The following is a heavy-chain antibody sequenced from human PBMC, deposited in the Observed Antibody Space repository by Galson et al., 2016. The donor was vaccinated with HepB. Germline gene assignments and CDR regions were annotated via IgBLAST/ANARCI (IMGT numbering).Heavy chain of an antibody. D-gene: IGHD3-22*01. J-gene: IGHJ4*02. CDR1: GFNLSTYA. CDR3: ARPKSYFDSSGLAY. CDR2: ISYDGTYK. Sequence: SLRLSCAASGFNLSTYALHWVRQTPGKGLEWVAVISYDGTYKYYADSVRGRFTISRDNSKNTLYLQMNSLRTEDTAVHYCARPKSYFDSSGLAYWGQGTLVTVSS. V-gene: IGHV3-30*04.